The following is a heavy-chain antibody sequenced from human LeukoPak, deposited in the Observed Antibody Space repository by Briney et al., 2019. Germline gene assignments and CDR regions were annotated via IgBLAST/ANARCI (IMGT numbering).Heavy chain of an antibody. D-gene: IGHD3-9*01. CDR2: ISYDGSNK. Sequence: QPGRSLRLSCAASGFTFSSYAMHWVRQAPGKGLEWVAVISYDGSNKYYADSVKGRFTISRDNSKNTLYLQMNSLRAEDTAVYYCARGARYFDWLSLTSGWFDPWGQGTLVTVSS. CDR3: ARGARYFDWLSLTSGWFDP. V-gene: IGHV3-30-3*01. CDR1: GFTFSSYA. J-gene: IGHJ5*02.